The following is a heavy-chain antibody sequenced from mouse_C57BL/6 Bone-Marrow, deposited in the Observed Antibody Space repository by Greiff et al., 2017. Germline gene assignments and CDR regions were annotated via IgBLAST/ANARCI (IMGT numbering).Heavy chain of an antibody. Sequence: VQLKESGGDLVKPGGSLKLSCAASGFTFSSYGMSWVRQTPDKRLAWVATSSSGGSYTYYPNSVKGRFTISRANAKNTLYLQMSSLKSEDTARDYGARQGYYSNSYAMDYWGQGTSVTVSS. CDR1: GFTFSSYG. CDR2: SSSGGSYT. D-gene: IGHD2-5*01. CDR3: ARQGYYSNSYAMDY. J-gene: IGHJ4*01. V-gene: IGHV5-6*01.